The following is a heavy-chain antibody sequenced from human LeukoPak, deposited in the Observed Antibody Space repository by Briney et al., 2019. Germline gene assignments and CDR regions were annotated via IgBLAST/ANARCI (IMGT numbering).Heavy chain of an antibody. D-gene: IGHD3-3*02. V-gene: IGHV4-39*07. CDR3: ARGRAFFD. Sequence: PSETLYLTCTVSGGSISSSSYYWGWIRQPPGKGLEWIGSIYYSGSTYYNPSLKSRVTISRDTSKNQFSLKLSSVTAADTAVYYCARGRAFFDWGQGTLVTVSS. CDR1: GGSISSSSYY. CDR2: IYYSGST. J-gene: IGHJ4*02.